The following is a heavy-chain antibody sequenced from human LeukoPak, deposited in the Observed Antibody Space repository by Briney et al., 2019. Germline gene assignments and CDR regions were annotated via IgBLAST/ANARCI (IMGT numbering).Heavy chain of an antibody. CDR3: ARDFAAAVG. CDR1: GFTFSNYR. CDR2: IKQDGSET. D-gene: IGHD2-15*01. V-gene: IGHV3-7*01. Sequence: GGSLRPYCAASGFTFSNYRMSWVRQAPGKGLEWVANIKQDGSETHYVDSVRGRFIVSRDNAKNSVFLQMNSLGVEDTAIYYCARDFAAAVGWGQGTLVTVSS. J-gene: IGHJ4*02.